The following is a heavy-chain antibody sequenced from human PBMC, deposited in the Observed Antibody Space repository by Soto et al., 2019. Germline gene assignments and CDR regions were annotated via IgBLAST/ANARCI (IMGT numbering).Heavy chain of an antibody. CDR1: GYTFNSCG. Sequence: GVSVEVCCKDSGYTFNSCGSSWVRQDPGQGLEWMGWISAYNGNTNYAQRLQGRVTMTTDTSTSTAYMELRSLRSDDTAVYYCATWRAGYLYDLFDYWGQGTLVTVSS. CDR3: ATWRAGYLYDLFDY. CDR2: ISAYNGNT. V-gene: IGHV1-18*01. D-gene: IGHD3-22*01. J-gene: IGHJ4*02.